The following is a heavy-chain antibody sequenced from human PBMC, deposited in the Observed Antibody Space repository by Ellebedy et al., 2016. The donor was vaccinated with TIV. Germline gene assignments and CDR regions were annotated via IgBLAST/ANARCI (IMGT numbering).Heavy chain of an antibody. CDR2: ISWNSGSI. V-gene: IGHV3-9*01. CDR1: GFTFDDYA. CDR3: AKGGGLGFDI. J-gene: IGHJ3*02. D-gene: IGHD3-16*01. Sequence: SLKISXAASGFTFDDYAMHWVRQAPGKGLEWVSGISWNSGSIGYADSVKGRFTISRDNAKNSLYLQMNSLRAEDTALYYCAKGGGLGFDIWGQGTMVTVSS.